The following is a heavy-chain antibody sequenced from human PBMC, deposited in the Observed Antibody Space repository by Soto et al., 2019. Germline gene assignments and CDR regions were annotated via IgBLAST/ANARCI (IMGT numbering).Heavy chain of an antibody. CDR3: AHRVLRTVFGLVTPTAIYFDF. D-gene: IGHD3-3*01. CDR1: GFSLTTSGVG. Sequence: QITLNESGPTQVKPRQTLTLTCTFSGFSLTTSGVGVGWIRQSPGTAPEWLALIYWDDDKRYSPSLKSRLTITKDSSTTQVVLAMADLDPADTATYYCAHRVLRTVFGLVTPTAIYFDFWGQGTPVAVSS. J-gene: IGHJ4*02. CDR2: IYWDDDK. V-gene: IGHV2-5*02.